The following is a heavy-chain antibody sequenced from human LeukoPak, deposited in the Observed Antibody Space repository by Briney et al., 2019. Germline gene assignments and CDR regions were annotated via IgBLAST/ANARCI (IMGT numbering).Heavy chain of an antibody. J-gene: IGHJ3*01. V-gene: IGHV4-59*01. CDR2: IYYSGST. D-gene: IGHD5-12*01. Sequence: SETLSLTCTVSGGSISSYYWSWIRQPPGKGLEWIGYIYYSGSTNYNPSLKSRVTISIDTSKNQFSLRLTSVTAADTAVYYCARGGSLDAFHLWGQGTVVTVSS. CDR1: GGSISSYY. CDR3: ARGGSLDAFHL.